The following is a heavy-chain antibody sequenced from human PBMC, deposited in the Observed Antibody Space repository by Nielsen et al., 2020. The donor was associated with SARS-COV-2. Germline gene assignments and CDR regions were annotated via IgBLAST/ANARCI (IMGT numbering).Heavy chain of an antibody. CDR1: GFTFSSYS. V-gene: IGHV3-48*01. Sequence: GESLKISCAASGFTFSSYSMNWVRQAPGKGLEWVSYISSSSSTIYYADSVKGRFTISRDNAKNSPYLQMNSLRAEDTAVYYCARGPVYYYYYGMDVWGQGTTVTVSS. CDR3: ARGPVYYYYYGMDV. CDR2: ISSSSSTI. J-gene: IGHJ6*02.